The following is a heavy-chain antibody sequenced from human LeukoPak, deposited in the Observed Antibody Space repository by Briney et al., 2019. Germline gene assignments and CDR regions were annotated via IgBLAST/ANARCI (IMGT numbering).Heavy chain of an antibody. J-gene: IGHJ4*02. V-gene: IGHV3-7*01. CDR2: IKQEGSEK. CDR3: ARDKSYGDSSDY. D-gene: IGHD4-17*01. Sequence: GGSLRLSYAASGFTFSSYWMSWVRQAPGKGLEWVANIKQEGSEKYYVDSVKGRFTISRDNAKNSLYLQMNSLRAEDTAVYYCARDKSYGDSSDYWGQGTLVTVSS. CDR1: GFTFSSYW.